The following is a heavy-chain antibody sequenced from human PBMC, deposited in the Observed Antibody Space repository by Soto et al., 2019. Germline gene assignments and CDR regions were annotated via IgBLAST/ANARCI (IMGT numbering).Heavy chain of an antibody. CDR3: ARDQGYSYGYRWFDP. Sequence: HSLTCTVSGGYISSADYYWSWIRQHPGKGLEWIGNIHYRGSTYYNPSLRSRVIISVDTSKNQFSLQLSSVTVADTAVYYCARDQGYSYGYRWFDPWGQGTQVTGSS. CDR2: IHYRGST. CDR1: GGYISSADYY. D-gene: IGHD5-18*01. J-gene: IGHJ5*02. V-gene: IGHV4-31*03.